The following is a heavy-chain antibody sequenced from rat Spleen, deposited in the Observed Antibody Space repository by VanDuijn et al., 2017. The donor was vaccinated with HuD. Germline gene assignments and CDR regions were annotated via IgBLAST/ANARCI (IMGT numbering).Heavy chain of an antibody. CDR1: GFTFNNYW. J-gene: IGHJ3*01. Sequence: EVQLVESGGGLVQPGRSLKLSCVASGFTFNNYWMTWIRQAPTKGLEWVATISYDGRRTYYRDSVKGRFTISRENAKNTLYLQMDSLRSEDTATYYCASRTANWFAYWGQGTLVTVSS. CDR2: ISYDGRRT. V-gene: IGHV5-29*01. D-gene: IGHD5-1*01. CDR3: ASRTANWFAY.